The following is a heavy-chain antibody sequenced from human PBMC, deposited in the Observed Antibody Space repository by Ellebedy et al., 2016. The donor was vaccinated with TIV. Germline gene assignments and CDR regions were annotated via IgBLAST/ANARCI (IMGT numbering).Heavy chain of an antibody. D-gene: IGHD3-10*01. J-gene: IGHJ4*02. Sequence: GESLKISXAASGFTFSSYGMHWVRQAPGKGLEWVAVISYDGSNKYYADSVKGRFTISRDNSKNTLYLQMNSLRAEDTAVYYCAKATVLLWFGELPLVDYWGQGTLVTVSS. CDR1: GFTFSSYG. CDR2: ISYDGSNK. CDR3: AKATVLLWFGELPLVDY. V-gene: IGHV3-30*18.